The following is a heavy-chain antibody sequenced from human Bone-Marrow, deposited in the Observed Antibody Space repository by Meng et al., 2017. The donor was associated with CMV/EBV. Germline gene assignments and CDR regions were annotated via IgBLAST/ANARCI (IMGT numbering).Heavy chain of an antibody. V-gene: IGHV3-23*01. CDR3: AKMWGSGTYFNFFDF. J-gene: IGHJ4*02. CDR2: IYGSGDTT. CDR1: GFAFISYA. D-gene: IGHD3-10*01. Sequence: SGFAFISYAMSWVRQAPGKGLEWVPLIYGSGDTTYYADSVRGRFTISRDNSKNTLYLQMNGLRADDTAVYSCAKMWGSGTYFNFFDFWGRGTLVTVSS.